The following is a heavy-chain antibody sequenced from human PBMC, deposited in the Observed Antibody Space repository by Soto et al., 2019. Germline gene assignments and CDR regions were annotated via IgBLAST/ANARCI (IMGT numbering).Heavy chain of an antibody. V-gene: IGHV1-18*01. J-gene: IGHJ4*02. CDR2: ISAHNGNT. CDR3: ARGRYGDY. Sequence: QVHLVQSGAEVKKPWASVKVYCKGSGYDFTTYGITWVRQAPGQGLEWMAWISAHNGNTDYAQKLQGRVTVTRDTSTSTAYMELRSLRSDDTAVYYCARGRYGDYWGQGALVTVSS. D-gene: IGHD1-1*01. CDR1: GYDFTTYG.